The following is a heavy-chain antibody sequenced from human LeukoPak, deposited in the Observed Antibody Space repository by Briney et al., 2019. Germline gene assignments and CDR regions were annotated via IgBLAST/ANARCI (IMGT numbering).Heavy chain of an antibody. CDR2: ISWNSGNK. CDR3: AKDRLITVPKLEDDVFDI. V-gene: IGHV3-9*01. CDR1: GFTFDDYA. J-gene: IGHJ3*02. D-gene: IGHD4-17*01. Sequence: GGSLRLSCAASGFTFDDYAMHWVRQAPGKGLEWVSGISWNSGNKGYADSVKGRFTISRDNAKSSLFLQMNSLRAEDTALYYCAKDRLITVPKLEDDVFDIWGQGTMVTVSS.